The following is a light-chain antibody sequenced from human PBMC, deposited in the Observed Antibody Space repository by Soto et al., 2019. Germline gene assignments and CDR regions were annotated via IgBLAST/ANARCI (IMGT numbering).Light chain of an antibody. CDR3: SAFTSINTWV. Sequence: QSVLTQPASVSGSPGQSITISCTGTNSDVGGYNYVSWYQQHPGKPPKLMIYEVSNRPSGVSNRFSGSKSGNTASLTISGLQAEDEADYYCSAFTSINTWVFGGGTKLTVL. V-gene: IGLV2-14*01. CDR1: NSDVGGYNY. CDR2: EVS. J-gene: IGLJ3*02.